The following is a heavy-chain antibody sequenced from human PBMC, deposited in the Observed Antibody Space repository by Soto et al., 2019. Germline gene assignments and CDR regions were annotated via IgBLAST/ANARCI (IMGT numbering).Heavy chain of an antibody. CDR3: ARESEDLTSNFDY. CDR1: RFIFTRYS. CDR2: ISSTTNYI. V-gene: IGHV3-21*06. Sequence: GRSLRLSCAASRFIFTRYSMSWVRQAPGKGLEWVSSISSTTNYIYYGDSMKGRFTISRDNAKNSLYLEMNSLRAEDTAVYYCARESEDLTSNFDYWGQGTLVTVYS. J-gene: IGHJ4*02.